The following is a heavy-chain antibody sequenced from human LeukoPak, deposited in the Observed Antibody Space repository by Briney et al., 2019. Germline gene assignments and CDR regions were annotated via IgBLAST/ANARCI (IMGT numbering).Heavy chain of an antibody. CDR1: GFTFSSYG. CDR3: AKAYGDYFPFDY. CDR2: ISYDGSNK. V-gene: IGHV3-30*18. D-gene: IGHD4-17*01. Sequence: GGSLRLSCAASGFTFSSYGMHWVRQAPGKGLEWVAVISYDGSNKYYADSVKGRFTISRDNSKNTLYLQMNSLRAEDTAVYYCAKAYGDYFPFDYWGQGTLVTVSS. J-gene: IGHJ4*02.